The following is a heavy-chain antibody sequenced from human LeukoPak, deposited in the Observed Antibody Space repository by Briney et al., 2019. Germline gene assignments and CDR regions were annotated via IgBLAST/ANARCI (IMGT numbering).Heavy chain of an antibody. J-gene: IGHJ6*03. Sequence: GGSLRLTCAASGCTFDDYCLSWVRQAPGKGLEWVCGINWNGGSTGYADSVKGRFTISRDNAKNSLYLQMNSLRAEDTALYYCARGGFGPRDSYYYMDVWGKGATVTVSS. D-gene: IGHD3/OR15-3a*01. CDR1: GCTFDDYC. CDR3: ARGGFGPRDSYYYMDV. V-gene: IGHV3-20*04. CDR2: INWNGGST.